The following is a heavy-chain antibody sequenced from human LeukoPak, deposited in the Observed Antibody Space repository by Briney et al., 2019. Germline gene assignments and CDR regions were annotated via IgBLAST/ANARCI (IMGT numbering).Heavy chain of an antibody. CDR3: ASYVDCGGDCYRVGY. CDR2: IYYSGST. CDR1: GGSISSGDYY. Sequence: SSETLSLTCTVSGGSISSGDYYWRWIRPPPGKGLEGIGYIYYSGSTYYNPSLKSRVTISVDTSKNQFSLKLSSVTAADTAVYYCASYVDCGGDCYRVGYWGQGTLVTVSS. D-gene: IGHD2-21*02. V-gene: IGHV4-30-4*01. J-gene: IGHJ4*02.